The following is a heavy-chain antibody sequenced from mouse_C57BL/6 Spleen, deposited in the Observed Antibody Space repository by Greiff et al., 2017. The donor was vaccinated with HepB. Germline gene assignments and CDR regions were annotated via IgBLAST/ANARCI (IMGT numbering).Heavy chain of an antibody. Sequence: VKLMESGAELVRPGTSVKVSCKASGYAFTNYLIEWVKQRPGQGLEWIGVINPGSGGTNYNEKFKGKATLTADKSSSTAYMQLSSLTSEDSAVYFCARSGGYYPDYWGQGTTLTVSS. CDR2: INPGSGGT. CDR3: ARSGGYYPDY. J-gene: IGHJ2*01. CDR1: GYAFTNYL. D-gene: IGHD3-1*01. V-gene: IGHV1-54*01.